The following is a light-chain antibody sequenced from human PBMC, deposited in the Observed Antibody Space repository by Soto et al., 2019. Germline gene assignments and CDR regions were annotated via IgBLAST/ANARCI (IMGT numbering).Light chain of an antibody. CDR3: SSYTSSNTLDV. CDR2: EVS. V-gene: IGLV2-14*01. CDR1: SSDIGGYNF. Sequence: ALAQPASVSGSPGQSITISCTGTSSDIGGYNFVSWYQQHPGKAPKLMIYEVSNRPSGISNRFSGSKSGNTASLTISGLQAEDEADYYCSSYTSSNTLDVFGTGTKVTVL. J-gene: IGLJ1*01.